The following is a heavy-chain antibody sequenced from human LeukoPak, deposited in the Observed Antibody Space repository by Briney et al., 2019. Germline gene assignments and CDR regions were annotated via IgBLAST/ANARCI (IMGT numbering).Heavy chain of an antibody. J-gene: IGHJ6*03. CDR3: ATVRREIRYCSGGSCSTPLEYYYYYMDV. D-gene: IGHD2-15*01. CDR1: GYTFSSHF. V-gene: IGHV1-46*01. CDR2: INPSGSGT. Sequence: GASVKVSCKASGYTFSSHFIHWVRQAPGQGLEWMGMINPSGSGTTSAQKFQGRVTMTRDMSTATVYMELSSLGSEDTAVYYCATVRREIRYCSGGSCSTPLEYYYYYMDVWGKGTTVTVSS.